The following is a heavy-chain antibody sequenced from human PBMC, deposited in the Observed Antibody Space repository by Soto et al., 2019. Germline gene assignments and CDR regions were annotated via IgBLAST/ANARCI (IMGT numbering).Heavy chain of an antibody. CDR2: IKSKTDGGTT. V-gene: IGHV3-15*07. J-gene: IGHJ6*02. CDR1: GFTFSNAW. CDR3: TTGFNWVPWSGYYGKVYYYYGMDV. Sequence: GGSLRLSCAASGFTFSNAWMNWVRQAPGKGLEWVGRIKSKTDGGTTDYAAPVKGRFTISRDDSKNTLYLQMNSLKTEDTAVYYCTTGFNWVPWSGYYGKVYYYYGMDVWGQGTTVTVSS. D-gene: IGHD3-3*01.